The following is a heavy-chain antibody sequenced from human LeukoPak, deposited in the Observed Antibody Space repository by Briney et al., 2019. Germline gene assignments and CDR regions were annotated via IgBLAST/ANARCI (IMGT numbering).Heavy chain of an antibody. D-gene: IGHD6-6*01. V-gene: IGHV3-21*01. J-gene: IGHJ4*02. CDR1: GFDFNYYD. CDR3: ARRGGMSSGRSSDH. CDR2: ISSRSSYI. Sequence: PGGSLRLSCVGSGFDFNYYDINWVRQAPGKGLEWVSSISSRSSYIYFADSAKGRFTISRDNANGSVFLHMTSLRPEDTAVYYCARRGGMSSGRSSDHWGQGTLVTVSS.